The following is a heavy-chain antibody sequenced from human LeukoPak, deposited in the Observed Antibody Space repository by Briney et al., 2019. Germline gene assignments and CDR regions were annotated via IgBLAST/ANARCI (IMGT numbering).Heavy chain of an antibody. CDR3: ARVSRRPERRRDHAFDI. V-gene: IGHV4-59*01. CDR2: IYYSGST. Sequence: KPSETLSLTCTVSGGSISSYYWSWIRQPPGKGLEWIGYIYYSGSTNYNPSLKSRVTISVDTSKNQFSLKRSSVTAADTAVYYCARVSRRPERRRDHAFDIWGQGTMVTVSS. CDR1: GGSISSYY. J-gene: IGHJ3*02. D-gene: IGHD1-1*01.